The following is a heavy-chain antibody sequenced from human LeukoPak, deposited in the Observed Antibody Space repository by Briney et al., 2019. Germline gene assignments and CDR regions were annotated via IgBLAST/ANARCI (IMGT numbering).Heavy chain of an antibody. D-gene: IGHD2-2*01. Sequence: GGSLRLSCAASGFTFNTDTMNWVRQAPGKGLEWVAYISTSSSTIYYADSVKGRFTISRDNAKNSLYLQMHSMRDEDTAVYYCARGYLYFDYWGQGTLVTVSS. CDR1: GFTFNTDT. J-gene: IGHJ4*02. V-gene: IGHV3-48*02. CDR3: ARGYLYFDY. CDR2: ISTSSSTI.